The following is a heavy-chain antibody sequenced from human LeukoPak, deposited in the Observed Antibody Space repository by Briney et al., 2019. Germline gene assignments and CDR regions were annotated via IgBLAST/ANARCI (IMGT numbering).Heavy chain of an antibody. Sequence: SETLSLTCTVSGGSISSYYWSWIRQPPGKGLEWIGSIYYSGNTYYNPSLKSRVTISVDTSKNQFSLKLSSVTAADTAVYYCARFYGTYGMDVWGQGTTVTVSS. CDR1: GGSISSYY. D-gene: IGHD2/OR15-2a*01. J-gene: IGHJ6*02. CDR3: ARFYGTYGMDV. V-gene: IGHV4-39*07. CDR2: IYYSGNT.